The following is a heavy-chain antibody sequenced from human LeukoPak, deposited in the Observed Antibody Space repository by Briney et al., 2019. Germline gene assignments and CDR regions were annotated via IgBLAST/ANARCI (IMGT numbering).Heavy chain of an antibody. Sequence: GGSLRLSCAASGFTCSSYAMSWVRQAPGKGLEWVSAISGSGGSTYYADSVKGRFPISRDNSKNTLYLQMNSLRAEDTAVYYCAKLWFGESFDYWGQGTLVTVSS. V-gene: IGHV3-23*01. J-gene: IGHJ4*02. CDR2: ISGSGGST. D-gene: IGHD3-10*01. CDR1: GFTCSSYA. CDR3: AKLWFGESFDY.